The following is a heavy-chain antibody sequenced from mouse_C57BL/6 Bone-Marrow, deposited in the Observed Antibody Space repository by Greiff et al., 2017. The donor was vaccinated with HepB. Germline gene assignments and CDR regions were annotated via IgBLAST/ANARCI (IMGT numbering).Heavy chain of an antibody. CDR3: ARDDGYFLYYFDY. CDR1: GYTFTSYW. Sequence: VQLQQSGAELVKPGASVKMSCKASGYTFTSYWITWVKQRPGQGLEWIGDIYPGSGSTNYNEKFKSKATLTVDTSSSTAYMQLSSLTSDDSAVYYCARDDGYFLYYFDYWGQGTTLTVSS. J-gene: IGHJ2*01. CDR2: IYPGSGST. V-gene: IGHV1-55*01. D-gene: IGHD2-3*01.